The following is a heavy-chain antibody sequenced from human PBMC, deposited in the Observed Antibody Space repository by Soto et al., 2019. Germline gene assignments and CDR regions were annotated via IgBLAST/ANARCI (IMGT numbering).Heavy chain of an antibody. Sequence: QVQLQQWGAGLLKPSETLSLTCAVYGGSFSGYYWSWIRQPPGKGLEWIGEINHSGSTNYNPSLKGRFTISVDTPKHQFSLKLSSVTAADTAVYYCARGREYSSSWYRLYYYYYGMDVWGQGTTVTVSS. V-gene: IGHV4-34*01. CDR3: ARGREYSSSWYRLYYYYYGMDV. D-gene: IGHD6-13*01. CDR2: INHSGST. CDR1: GGSFSGYY. J-gene: IGHJ6*02.